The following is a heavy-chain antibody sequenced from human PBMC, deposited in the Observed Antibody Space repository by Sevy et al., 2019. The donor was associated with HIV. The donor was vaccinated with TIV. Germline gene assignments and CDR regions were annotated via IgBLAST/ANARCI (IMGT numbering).Heavy chain of an antibody. CDR1: GLTFSDYY. D-gene: IGHD5-18*01. CDR3: VGRRNSYTDSWSYHFDY. J-gene: IGHJ4*02. CDR2: ISSSGTTL. Sequence: GGSLRLSCAASGLTFSDYYMSWIRQAPGKGLEWLSYISSSGTTLYSADSVKGRFAISRDNAKNSLYLQMNSLRAEDTAVYVCVGRRNSYTDSWSYHFDYWGQGALVTVSS. V-gene: IGHV3-11*01.